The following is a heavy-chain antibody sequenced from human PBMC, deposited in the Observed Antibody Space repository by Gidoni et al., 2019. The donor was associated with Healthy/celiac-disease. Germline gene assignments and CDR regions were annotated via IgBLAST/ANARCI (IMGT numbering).Heavy chain of an antibody. V-gene: IGHV1-69*06. Sequence: QVQLVQSGAEVKKPGSSVKVSCKPSGGPFSSYAISWVRQAPGQGLEWMGGIIPSFGTANYAQKFQGRVTITADKATSTAYMELSSLRSEDTAVYYCARTSPLTGYYGGFRNWFDPWGQGTLVTVSS. J-gene: IGHJ5*02. CDR3: ARTSPLTGYYGGFRNWFDP. CDR2: IIPSFGTA. CDR1: GGPFSSYA. D-gene: IGHD3-9*01.